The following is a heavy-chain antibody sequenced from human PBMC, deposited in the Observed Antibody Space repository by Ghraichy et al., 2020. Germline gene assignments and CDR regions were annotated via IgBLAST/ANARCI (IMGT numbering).Heavy chain of an antibody. V-gene: IGHV4-34*01. CDR1: GGSFSGYY. D-gene: IGHD1-14*01. CDR3: ARGPYNYGMDV. CDR2: INHSGST. J-gene: IGHJ6*02. Sequence: SETLSLTCAVYGGSFSGYYWSWIRQPPGKGLEWIGEINHSGSTNYNPSLKSRVTVSVDTSMNQFSLKLSSVTAADTAVYYCARGPYNYGMDVWGQGTTVTVSS.